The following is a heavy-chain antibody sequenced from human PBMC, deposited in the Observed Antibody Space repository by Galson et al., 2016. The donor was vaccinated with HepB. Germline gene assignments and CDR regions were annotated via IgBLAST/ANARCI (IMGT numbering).Heavy chain of an antibody. V-gene: IGHV1-18*01. Sequence: SVKVSCKASGFTLSHYGINWVRQAPGQGLQWLGWTRAYNGNTNFAQKFQGRVPMTTDTSTNTAYLELRSLRSDETAVYYCARDADVAVGTARRGADAYDIWGRGTMVTVSS. CDR2: TRAYNGNT. J-gene: IGHJ3*02. CDR1: GFTLSHYG. CDR3: ARDADVAVGTARRGADAYDI. D-gene: IGHD2-21*02.